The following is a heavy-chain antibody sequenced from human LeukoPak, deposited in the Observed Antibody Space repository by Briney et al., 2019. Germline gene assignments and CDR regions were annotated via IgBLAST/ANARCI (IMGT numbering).Heavy chain of an antibody. Sequence: GGSLRLSCAASGFTFSSYGMHWVRLAPGMGLEWVAVIWYDGSNKYYADSVKGRFTISRDNSKNTLYLQMNSLRAEDTAVYYCAIMAYYGSGRNDDYWGQGTLVTVSS. J-gene: IGHJ4*02. D-gene: IGHD3-10*01. CDR2: IWYDGSNK. CDR3: AIMAYYGSGRNDDY. V-gene: IGHV3-33*01. CDR1: GFTFSSYG.